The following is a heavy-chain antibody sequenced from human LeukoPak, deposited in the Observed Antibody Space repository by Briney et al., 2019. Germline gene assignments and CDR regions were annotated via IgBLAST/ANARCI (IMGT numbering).Heavy chain of an antibody. Sequence: GGSLRLSCAASGLSVSDNYMTWVRQAPGKGLDWVSTIYPNGRTYYADSVKGRFTISRDNSKNTLNLQMNSLRVEDTAVYYCARAWTGDYWGQGTLVTVFS. V-gene: IGHV3-53*01. CDR2: IYPNGRT. CDR3: ARAWTGDY. CDR1: GLSVSDNY. D-gene: IGHD3/OR15-3a*01. J-gene: IGHJ4*02.